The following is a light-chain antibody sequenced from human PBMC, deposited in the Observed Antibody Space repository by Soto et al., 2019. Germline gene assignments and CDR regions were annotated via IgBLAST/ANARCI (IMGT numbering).Light chain of an antibody. CDR3: QQSYSVPYT. Sequence: DIQMTQSPPSLSASVGDRFTITCRASQSINSYLNWYQQKPGKAPDLLIYVASSLQSGVPSRFSGSGSGTDFTLTISSLQPEDSATHYCQQSYSVPYTFGQGTKMEIK. CDR2: VAS. V-gene: IGKV1-39*01. J-gene: IGKJ2*01. CDR1: QSINSY.